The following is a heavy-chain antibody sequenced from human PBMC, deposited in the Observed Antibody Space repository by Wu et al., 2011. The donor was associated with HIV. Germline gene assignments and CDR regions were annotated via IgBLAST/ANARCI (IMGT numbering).Heavy chain of an antibody. V-gene: IGHV1-2*02. CDR3: ARAVTGTRDAFDI. CDR1: GYTITGYY. J-gene: IGHJ3*02. CDR2: INPNSGGT. Sequence: QVQLVQSGAEVKKPGASVKVSCKASGYTITGYYIHWVRQAPGQGLEWMGWINPNSGGTNYAQKFQGRVTMTRDTSISTAYMELSSLRSDDTAVYYCARAVTGTRDAFDIWGQGTMVIVSS. D-gene: IGHD1-7*01.